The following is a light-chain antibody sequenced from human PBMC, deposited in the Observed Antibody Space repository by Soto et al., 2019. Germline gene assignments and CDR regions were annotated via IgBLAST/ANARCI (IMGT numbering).Light chain of an antibody. CDR3: QQHNIWPPVT. CDR1: QTLSNSF. J-gene: IGKJ5*01. CDR2: DAS. Sequence: EIALTQSPGTLSLSPGERATLSCRASQTLSNSFIAWYQHKPGQAPTLLLYDASNRATGIAPRFRGSGSGTDFTLTISSVEPEDFAVYYCQQHNIWPPVTFGQGTRLEIK. V-gene: IGKV3-11*01.